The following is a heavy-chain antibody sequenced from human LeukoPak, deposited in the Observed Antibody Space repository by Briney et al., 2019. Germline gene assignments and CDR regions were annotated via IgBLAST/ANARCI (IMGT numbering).Heavy chain of an antibody. CDR1: GFTFSSYA. Sequence: GGSLRLSCAASGFTFSSYAMSWVRQAPGKGLEWVSAISGSGGSTYYADSVKGRFTISRDNSKNTLYLQMNSLRAEDTAVYYCAEIGVSGPWELLFVGYFDLWGRGTLVTVSS. CDR2: ISGSGGST. J-gene: IGHJ2*01. D-gene: IGHD1-26*01. V-gene: IGHV3-23*01. CDR3: AEIGVSGPWELLFVGYFDL.